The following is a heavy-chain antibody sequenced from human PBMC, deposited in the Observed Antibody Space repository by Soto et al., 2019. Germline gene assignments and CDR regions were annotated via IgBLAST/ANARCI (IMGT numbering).Heavy chain of an antibody. V-gene: IGHV4-39*01. CDR2: IYYSGST. D-gene: IGHD4-17*01. CDR1: GGSISSSSYY. CDR3: ARHERGYGDPLLSHGMDV. J-gene: IGHJ6*02. Sequence: PSETLSLTCSVSGGSISSSSYYWGWIRQPPGKGLEWIGSIYYSGSTYYNPSLKSRVTISVDTSKNQFSLKLSSVTAADTAVYYCARHERGYGDPLLSHGMDVWGQRTTVTVSS.